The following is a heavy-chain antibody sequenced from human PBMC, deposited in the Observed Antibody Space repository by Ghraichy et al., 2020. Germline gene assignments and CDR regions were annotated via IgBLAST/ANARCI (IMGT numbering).Heavy chain of an antibody. V-gene: IGHV3-33*01. Sequence: GGSLRLSCAASGFTFSSYGMHWVRQAPGKGLEWVAAIWYDGSNKYYADSVKGRFTISRDHSKNTLYLQMNSLRAEDTAVYYCARDLHSSSAYYYGMDVWGEGTTVTAS. D-gene: IGHD6-6*01. CDR3: ARDLHSSSAYYYGMDV. CDR2: IWYDGSNK. CDR1: GFTFSSYG. J-gene: IGHJ6*02.